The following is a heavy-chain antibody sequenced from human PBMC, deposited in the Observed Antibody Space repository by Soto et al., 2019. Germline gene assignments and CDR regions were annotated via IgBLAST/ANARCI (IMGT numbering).Heavy chain of an antibody. J-gene: IGHJ4*02. Sequence: GESLKISCKGSGYSFTSYWIGWVRQMPGKGLEWMGIIYPGDSDTRYSPSFQGQVTISADKSISTAYLQWSSLKASDTAMYYCARQVLDYYDSSGYYYSDYWGQGTLVTVSS. CDR1: GYSFTSYW. CDR2: IYPGDSDT. V-gene: IGHV5-51*01. CDR3: ARQVLDYYDSSGYYYSDY. D-gene: IGHD3-22*01.